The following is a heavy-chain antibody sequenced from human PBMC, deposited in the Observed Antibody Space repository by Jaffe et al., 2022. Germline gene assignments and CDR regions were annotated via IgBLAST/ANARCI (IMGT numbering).Heavy chain of an antibody. V-gene: IGHV4-34*01. Sequence: QVQLQQWGAGLLKPSETLSLTCAVYGGSFSGYYWSWIRQPPGKGLEWIGEINHSGSTNYNPSLKSRVTISVDTSKNQFSLKLSSVTAADTAVYYCARGRRDYYGSGSYIRPYYFDYWGQGTLVTVSS. D-gene: IGHD3-10*01. J-gene: IGHJ4*02. CDR1: GGSFSGYY. CDR3: ARGRRDYYGSGSYIRPYYFDY. CDR2: INHSGST.